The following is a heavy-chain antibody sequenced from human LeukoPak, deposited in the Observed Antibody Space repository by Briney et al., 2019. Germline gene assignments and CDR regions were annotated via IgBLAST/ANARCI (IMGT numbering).Heavy chain of an antibody. D-gene: IGHD6-13*01. CDR3: ARERSSSRQTYFGY. V-gene: IGHV3-21*01. CDR2: ISSSSSYI. J-gene: IGHJ4*02. Sequence: GGSLRLSCAASGFTFSSYSMNWVRQAPGKGLEWVSSISSSSSYIYYADSVEGRFTISRDNAKNSLYLQMNSLRAEDTAVYYCARERSSSRQTYFGYWGQGTLVTVSS. CDR1: GFTFSSYS.